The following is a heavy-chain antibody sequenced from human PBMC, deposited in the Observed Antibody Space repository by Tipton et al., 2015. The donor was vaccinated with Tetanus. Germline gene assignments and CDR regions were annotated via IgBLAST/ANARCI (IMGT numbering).Heavy chain of an antibody. CDR2: ISSSGST. CDR1: GGSLRGGDHY. D-gene: IGHD3-10*01. CDR3: ARDRGVRGGYYYYHGMDV. J-gene: IGHJ6*02. V-gene: IGHV4-61*08. Sequence: TLSLTCTVSGGSLRGGDHYWSWIRQPPGKGLEWLAYISSSGSTNSNYSLKSRITISRDTSKNQFSLKLASVTTADTAVYFCARDRGVRGGYYYYHGMDVWGQGTTVTVSS.